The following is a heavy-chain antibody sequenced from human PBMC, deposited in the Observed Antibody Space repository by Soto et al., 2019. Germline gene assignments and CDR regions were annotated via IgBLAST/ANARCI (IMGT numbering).Heavy chain of an antibody. V-gene: IGHV3-74*01. CDR1: GFTFSSYW. CDR2: INSDGSST. Sequence: EVQLVESGGGLVQPGGSLRLSCAASGFTFSSYWMHWVRQAPGKGLVWVSRINSDGSSTSYADSVKGRFTISRDNAKNTLYLQMNSLSAEDTAVYYCARDLDSSGYYSTSAFDYWGQGTLVTVSS. CDR3: ARDLDSSGYYSTSAFDY. J-gene: IGHJ4*02. D-gene: IGHD3-22*01.